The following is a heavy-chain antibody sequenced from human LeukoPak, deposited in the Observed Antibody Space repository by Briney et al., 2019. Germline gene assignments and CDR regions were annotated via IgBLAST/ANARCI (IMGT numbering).Heavy chain of an antibody. CDR3: AKDHYWSIDY. V-gene: IGHV3-74*01. J-gene: IGHJ4*02. CDR1: GFDFSSNW. CDR2: IKGDGIST. Sequence: GGSLRLSCAASGFDFSSNWMHWVRHAPGQGLVWVSRIKGDGISTNYADSVMGRFTISRDIAKNTLYLQMNSLRAEDTGVYYCAKDHYWSIDYWGRGTLVTVSS. D-gene: IGHD3-3*01.